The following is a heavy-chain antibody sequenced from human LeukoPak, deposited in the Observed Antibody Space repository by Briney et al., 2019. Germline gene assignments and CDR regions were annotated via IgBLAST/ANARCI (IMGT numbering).Heavy chain of an antibody. V-gene: IGHV3-7*01. J-gene: IGHJ4*02. Sequence: SGGSLRLSCAASGFTFSSSWMNWVRQAPGKGLQWVGNINPEGSQTRFVDSVMGRFTMSKDNAKNSLYLQMNSPRVEDTAVFYCAAWTDRGYNFWGQGTVVTVSS. CDR3: AAWTDRGYNF. CDR2: INPEGSQT. CDR1: GFTFSSSW. D-gene: IGHD5-24*01.